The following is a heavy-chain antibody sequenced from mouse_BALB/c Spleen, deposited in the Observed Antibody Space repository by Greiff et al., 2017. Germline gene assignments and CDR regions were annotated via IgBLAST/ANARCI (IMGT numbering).Heavy chain of an antibody. J-gene: IGHJ4*01. V-gene: IGHV1-82*01. D-gene: IGHD1-2*01. CDR3: ARSITTATVYAMDY. Sequence: VQLQQSGPELVKPGASVKISCKASGYAFSSSWMNWVKQRPGQGLEWIGRIYPGDGDTNYNGKFKGKATLTADKSSSTAYMQLSSLTSVDSAVYFCARSITTATVYAMDYWGQGTSVTVSS. CDR2: IYPGDGDT. CDR1: GYAFSSSW.